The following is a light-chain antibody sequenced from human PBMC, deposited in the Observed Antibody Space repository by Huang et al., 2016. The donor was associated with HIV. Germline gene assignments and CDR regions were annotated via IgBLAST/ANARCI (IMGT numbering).Light chain of an antibody. V-gene: IGKV1-39*01. Sequence: DIQMTQSPSSLSASVGVRVTITCRASQNIKKYLNWYQQKPGKAPKLLIYGASSLQSGGPSRFSGSGAGTDFTLTISILQPEDFATYYCQQSYSTLLFTFGPGTKVDI. CDR2: GAS. J-gene: IGKJ3*01. CDR1: QNIKKY. CDR3: QQSYSTLLFT.